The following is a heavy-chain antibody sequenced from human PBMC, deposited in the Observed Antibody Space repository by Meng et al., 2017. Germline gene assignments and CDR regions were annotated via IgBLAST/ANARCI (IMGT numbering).Heavy chain of an antibody. V-gene: IGHV3-7*01. J-gene: IGHJ4*02. CDR2: IKQDGSEK. CDR3: ARPYDYDILTGPGDY. D-gene: IGHD3-9*01. CDR1: GFTFSSYR. Sequence: GGSLRLSCAASGFTFSSYRMSWVCQAPGKGLEWVANIKQDGSEKYYVDSVKGRFTISRDNAKNSLYLQMNSLRAEDTAVYYCARPYDYDILTGPGDYWGQGTLVTVSS.